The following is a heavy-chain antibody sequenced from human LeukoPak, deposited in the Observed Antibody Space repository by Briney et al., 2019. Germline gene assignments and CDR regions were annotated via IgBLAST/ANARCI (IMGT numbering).Heavy chain of an antibody. V-gene: IGHV1-69*04. CDR2: IIPILGIA. CDR1: GGTFSSYT. J-gene: IGHJ4*02. D-gene: IGHD1-26*01. Sequence: SVKVSCKAFGGTFSSYTISWVRQAPGQGLEWMGRIIPILGIANYAQKFQGRVTITADKSTSTAYMELSSLRSEDTAVYYCARDRVGAALGGPGQYWGQGTLVTVSS. CDR3: ARDRVGAALGGPGQY.